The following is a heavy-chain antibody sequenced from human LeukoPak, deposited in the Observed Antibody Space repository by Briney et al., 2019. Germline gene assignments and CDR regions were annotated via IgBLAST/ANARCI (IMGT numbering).Heavy chain of an antibody. D-gene: IGHD6-19*01. Sequence: GGSLRLSCTASGFNFNTYAMHWVRQTPGMGLEWVAVISYDGINIYYLDSVKGRFTISRYNSNNTLYLQITSLRPEDTAVYYCVRVPARASSAFYYFDYWGQGTLVTVSS. CDR3: VRVPARASSAFYYFDY. CDR2: ISYDGINI. V-gene: IGHV3-30-3*01. CDR1: GFNFNTYA. J-gene: IGHJ4*02.